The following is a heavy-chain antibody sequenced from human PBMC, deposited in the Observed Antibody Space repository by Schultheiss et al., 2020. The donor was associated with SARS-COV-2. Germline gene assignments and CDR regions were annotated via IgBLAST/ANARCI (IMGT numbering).Heavy chain of an antibody. V-gene: IGHV3-33*01. J-gene: IGHJ4*02. CDR1: GFTFSSYG. D-gene: IGHD6-19*01. CDR3: ALAVAGTMGF. Sequence: GGSLRLSCAASGFTFSSYGMHWVRQAPGKGLEWVAVIWYDGSNKYYADSVKGRFTISRDNSKNTLSLQMNSLRAEDTAVYYCALAVAGTMGFWGQGTLVTVSS. CDR2: IWYDGSNK.